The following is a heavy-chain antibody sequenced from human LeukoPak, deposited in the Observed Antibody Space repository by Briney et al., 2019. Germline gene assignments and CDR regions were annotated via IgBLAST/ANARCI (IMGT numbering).Heavy chain of an antibody. CDR1: GGSISSGAISSYY. J-gene: IGHJ4*02. V-gene: IGHV4-61*02. Sequence: SETLSLTCTVSGGSISSGAISSYYWSWVRQPAGKGLEWIGRLYTSGTTNYNPSLKSRVTMSVDTSKNQFSLALNSVTAADTAVYYCARGAPSDYWGQGTLVTVSS. CDR3: ARGAPSDY. CDR2: LYTSGTT.